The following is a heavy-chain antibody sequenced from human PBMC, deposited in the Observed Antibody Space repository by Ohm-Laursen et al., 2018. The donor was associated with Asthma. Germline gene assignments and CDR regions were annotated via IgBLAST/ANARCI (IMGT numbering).Heavy chain of an antibody. D-gene: IGHD6-19*01. Sequence: ASVKVSCKASGYTFTGYYMRWVRQAPGQGLEWMGWINPNSGGTNYAQKFQGWVTMTRDTSISTAYMELSRLRSDDTAVYYCARGSQIAVAGILIDYWGQGTLVTVSS. CDR3: ARGSQIAVAGILIDY. J-gene: IGHJ4*02. CDR2: INPNSGGT. CDR1: GYTFTGYY. V-gene: IGHV1-2*04.